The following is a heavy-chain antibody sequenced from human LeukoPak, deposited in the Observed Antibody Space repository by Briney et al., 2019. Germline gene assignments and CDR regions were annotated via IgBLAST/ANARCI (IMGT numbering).Heavy chain of an antibody. V-gene: IGHV4-59*08. CDR2: IYYSGST. Sequence: SETLSLTCTVSGGSISSYYWSWIRQPPGKGLEWIGYIYYSGSTNYNPSLKSRVTISVDTSKNQFSLKLSSVTAADTAVYYCARHATPYYDSSGPASFDPWGQGTLVTVSS. CDR3: ARHATPYYDSSGPASFDP. J-gene: IGHJ5*02. D-gene: IGHD3-22*01. CDR1: GGSISSYY.